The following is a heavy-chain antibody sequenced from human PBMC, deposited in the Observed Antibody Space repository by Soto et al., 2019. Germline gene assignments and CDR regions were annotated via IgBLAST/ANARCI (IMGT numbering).Heavy chain of an antibody. J-gene: IGHJ4*02. Sequence: EVQLLEAGGGLIQPGWSLRLSCAASGFTFSSYTMSWVRQTPGKGLAWVSTIRGSGGSTWYADSGKGRFTISRDISKSTLYLQMNSLRAEDTAIYYCAKDLGAVPGTGDGFDSWGQGNLVNVSS. CDR2: IRGSGGST. D-gene: IGHD6-19*01. V-gene: IGHV3-23*01. CDR1: GFTFSSYT. CDR3: AKDLGAVPGTGDGFDS.